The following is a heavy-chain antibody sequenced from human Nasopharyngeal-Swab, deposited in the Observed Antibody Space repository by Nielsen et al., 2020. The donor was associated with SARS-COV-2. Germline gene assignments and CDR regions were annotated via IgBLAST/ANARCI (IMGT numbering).Heavy chain of an antibody. CDR3: AKDHVKYGDYVRYDYGMDV. J-gene: IGHJ6*02. D-gene: IGHD4-17*01. CDR2: ISGSGGST. Sequence: GESLKISCAASGFTFSSYAMSWVRQAPGKGPEWVSAISGSGGSTYYADSVKGRFTISRDNSKNTLYLQMNSLRAEDTAVYYCAKDHVKYGDYVRYDYGMDVWGQGTTVTVSS. CDR1: GFTFSSYA. V-gene: IGHV3-23*01.